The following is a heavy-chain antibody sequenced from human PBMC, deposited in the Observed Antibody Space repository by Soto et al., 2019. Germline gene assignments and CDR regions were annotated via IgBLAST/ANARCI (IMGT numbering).Heavy chain of an antibody. D-gene: IGHD2-2*01. CDR3: ARDLGYCSSTSCYQFHY. J-gene: IGHJ4*02. CDR2: ISSSSSYI. CDR1: GFTFSSYS. V-gene: IGHV3-21*01. Sequence: GGSLRLSCAASGFTFSSYSMNWVRQAPGKGLEWVSSISSSSSYIYYADSVKGRFTISRDNAKNSLYLQMNSLRAEDTAVYYCARDLGYCSSTSCYQFHYWGQGTLVTVSS.